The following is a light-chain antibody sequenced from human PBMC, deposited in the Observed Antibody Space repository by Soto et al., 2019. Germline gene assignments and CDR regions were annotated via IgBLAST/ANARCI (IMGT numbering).Light chain of an antibody. CDR1: QSVDSND. J-gene: IGKJ5*01. V-gene: IGKV3-20*01. CDR3: KQYGTPRSVT. Sequence: EIVLTQSPGTLSLSPGEEATLSCRASQSVDSNDLAWYQQKPGQTPRLIIYGASGRADGIPHRFSGSGFGTDFTLTISKVEPEDFAVYYCKQYGTPRSVTFGQGTRLDI. CDR2: GAS.